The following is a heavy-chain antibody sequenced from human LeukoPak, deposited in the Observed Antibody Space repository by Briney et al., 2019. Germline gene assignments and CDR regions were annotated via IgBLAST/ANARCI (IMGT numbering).Heavy chain of an antibody. CDR2: IWFDGSYK. J-gene: IGHJ4*02. D-gene: IGHD1-1*01. CDR3: ARGTDSYYFDY. CDR1: GFTFSTFG. V-gene: IGHV3-33*01. Sequence: GGSLRLSCSSSGFTFSTFGMHWVRQAPGEGLEWVAFIWFDGSYKYYADSVKGRFTISRDNSQNTLYLQINSLRAGDTAVYYCARGTDSYYFDYWGQGTLVTVSS.